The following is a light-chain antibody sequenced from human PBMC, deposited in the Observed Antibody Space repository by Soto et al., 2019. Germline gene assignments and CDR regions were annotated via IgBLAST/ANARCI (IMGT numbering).Light chain of an antibody. Sequence: QSVLTQPPSVSGAPGQRVTISCTGSSSNIGAGYDVHWYQQLPGTAPKLLIYGNSNRPSGVPDRFSGSKSGTSASLAITGLEAEDEAYYYCQYYDSSPPVVFGGGTKLTVL. J-gene: IGLJ2*01. CDR2: GNS. CDR1: SSNIGAGYD. V-gene: IGLV1-40*01. CDR3: QYYDSSPPVV.